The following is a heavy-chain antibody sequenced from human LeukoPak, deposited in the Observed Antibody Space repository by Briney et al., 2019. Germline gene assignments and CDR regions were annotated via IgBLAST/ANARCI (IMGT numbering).Heavy chain of an antibody. CDR2: INSDGSST. CDR1: GCTFSSYW. D-gene: IGHD3-10*01. J-gene: IGHJ4*02. CDR3: AELTSMVEQY. V-gene: IGHV3-74*01. Sequence: PGWSLRLSCEASGCTFSSYWMHWVRQVPGKGLVWVSRINSDGSSTSYADSVKGRFTISRDNAKNTLYLQMNSLRAEDTAVYYCAELTSMVEQYWGQGTLVTVSS.